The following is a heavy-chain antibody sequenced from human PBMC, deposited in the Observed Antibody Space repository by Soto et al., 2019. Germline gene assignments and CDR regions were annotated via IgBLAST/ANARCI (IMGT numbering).Heavy chain of an antibody. CDR3: ASDLIADLDAFDI. CDR1: GYTFTSYA. Sequence: ASVKVSCKASGYTFTSYAMHWVRQAPGQRLEWMGWINAGNGNTKYSQKFQGRVTITRDTSASTAYMKLSSLRSEDTAVYYCASDLIADLDAFDIWGQGTMVTVSS. CDR2: INAGNGNT. V-gene: IGHV1-3*01. J-gene: IGHJ3*02. D-gene: IGHD6-13*01.